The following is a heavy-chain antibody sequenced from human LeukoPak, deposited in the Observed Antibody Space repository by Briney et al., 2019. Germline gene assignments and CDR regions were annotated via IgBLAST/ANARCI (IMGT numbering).Heavy chain of an antibody. D-gene: IGHD3-22*01. CDR3: ARADELNYYDSSGPNWFDP. CDR2: ISAYNGNT. Sequence: ASVKVSCKASGYTFTSYGISWVRQAPGQGLEWMGWISAYNGNTNYAQKLQGRVTMTTDTSTSTAYMELRSLRSDDTAVYYCARADELNYYDSSGPNWFDPWGQGTLVTVSS. CDR1: GYTFTSYG. J-gene: IGHJ5*02. V-gene: IGHV1-18*01.